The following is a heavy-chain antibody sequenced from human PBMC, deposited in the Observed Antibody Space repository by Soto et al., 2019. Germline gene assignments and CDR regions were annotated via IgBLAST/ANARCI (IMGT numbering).Heavy chain of an antibody. Sequence: GGSLRLSCAASGFSFSGSAIHWVRQASGKGLGWVGRIRAKSNKYATLYAESLKGRFTISRDDSQSTAYLEMNSLKTEDTAVYYCNSGSYYSSIWGQGTLVTVSS. D-gene: IGHD1-26*01. V-gene: IGHV3-73*01. CDR2: IRAKSNKYAT. CDR3: NSGSYYSSI. J-gene: IGHJ4*02. CDR1: GFSFSGSA.